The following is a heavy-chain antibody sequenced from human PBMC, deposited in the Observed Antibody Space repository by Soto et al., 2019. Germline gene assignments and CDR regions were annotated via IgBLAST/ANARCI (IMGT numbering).Heavy chain of an antibody. CDR1: GGSISSYY. J-gene: IGHJ6*02. CDR3: ERLRPPNYSGSGSFYYGMDV. V-gene: IGHV4-59*08. Sequence: SETLSLTCTVSGGSISSYYWSWIRQPPGKGLEWIGYIYYSGSTNYNPSLKSRVTISVDTSKNQFSLKLSSVTAADTAVYYCERLRPPNYSGSGSFYYGMDVWGQGTTVTVSS. D-gene: IGHD3-10*01. CDR2: IYYSGST.